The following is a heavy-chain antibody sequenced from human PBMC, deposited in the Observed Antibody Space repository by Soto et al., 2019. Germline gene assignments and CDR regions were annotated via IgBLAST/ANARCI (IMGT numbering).Heavy chain of an antibody. D-gene: IGHD3-22*01. CDR2: INSDGSST. CDR1: GFTFSSYW. CDR3: ARDEKDYYDSSGYYSDFDY. V-gene: IGHV3-74*01. Sequence: GGSLRLSCAASGFTFSSYWMHWVRQAPGKGLVWVSRINSDGSSTSYADSVKGRFTISRDNAKNTLYLQMNSLRAEDTAVYYCARDEKDYYDSSGYYSDFDYWGQGTLVTVSS. J-gene: IGHJ4*02.